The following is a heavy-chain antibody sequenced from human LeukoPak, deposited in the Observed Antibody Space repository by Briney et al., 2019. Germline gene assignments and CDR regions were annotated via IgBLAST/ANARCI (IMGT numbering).Heavy chain of an antibody. CDR3: ARATRNGYDY. CDR2: IAHDSTTI. J-gene: IGHJ4*02. CDR1: GFTFRIYG. D-gene: IGHD5-24*01. Sequence: GGSLRLSCAASGFTFRIYGMNWVRQAPGKGPEWVSYIAHDSTTIYYADSVRGRFTMSRDSARNSLFLQMNSLRPEDTAMYYCARATRNGYDYWGPGTLVTVSS. V-gene: IGHV3-48*04.